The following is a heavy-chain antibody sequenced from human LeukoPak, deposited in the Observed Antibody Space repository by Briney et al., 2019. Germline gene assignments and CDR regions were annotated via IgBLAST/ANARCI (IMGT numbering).Heavy chain of an antibody. V-gene: IGHV4-59*08. D-gene: IGHD2-21*01. CDR2: IYSSGST. CDR1: GGSISSYY. Sequence: PSETLSLTCTVSGGSISSYYWSWVRQPPGKGLEWVWYIYSSGSTNYNTSLKSRVTISVDTSKNQFSLKLSSVTAADTAVYYSARSLGGEDAFDIWGQGTMVTVSS. CDR3: ARSLGGEDAFDI. J-gene: IGHJ3*02.